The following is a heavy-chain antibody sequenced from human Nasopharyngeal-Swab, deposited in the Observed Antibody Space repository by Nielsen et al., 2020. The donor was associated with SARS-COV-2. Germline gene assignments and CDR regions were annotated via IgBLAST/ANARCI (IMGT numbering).Heavy chain of an antibody. V-gene: IGHV3-30*03. Sequence: GGSLRLSCAASGFTFSSNGMHWVRQAPGKGLEWVAVISYDGSNKYYADSVKGRFTISRDNSKNTLYLQMNSLRAEDTAVYYCARANSSSWSFDYWGQGTLATVSS. D-gene: IGHD6-13*01. CDR3: ARANSSSWSFDY. CDR1: GFTFSSNG. J-gene: IGHJ4*02. CDR2: ISYDGSNK.